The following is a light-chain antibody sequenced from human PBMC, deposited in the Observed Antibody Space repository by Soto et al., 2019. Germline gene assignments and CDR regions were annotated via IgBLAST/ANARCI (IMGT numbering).Light chain of an antibody. J-gene: IGLJ1*01. CDR1: RSDVGAYNY. CDR3: SSFTSRFTFV. Sequence: QSVLTQPASVSGSPGQSIAISCTGTRSDVGAYNYVSWYQQHPGKAPKLMISEVTNRPSGVSDRFSGSKSGNTASLTISGLQADDEDDYYCSSFTSRFTFVFGTGTKVTVL. V-gene: IGLV2-14*01. CDR2: EVT.